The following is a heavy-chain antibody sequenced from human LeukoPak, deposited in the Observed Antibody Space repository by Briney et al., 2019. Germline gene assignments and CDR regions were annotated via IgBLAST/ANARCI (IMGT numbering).Heavy chain of an antibody. V-gene: IGHV3-23*01. J-gene: IGHJ4*02. D-gene: IGHD2-15*01. CDR3: ARCSGGSCYYYFDY. CDR2: ISGSGGST. Sequence: GGSLRLSCAASGFTFSGYAMSWVRQAPGKGLEWVSAISGSGGSTYYADSVKGRFTISRDNSKNTLYLQMNSLRAEDTAVYYCARCSGGSCYYYFDYWGQGTLVTVSS. CDR1: GFTFSGYA.